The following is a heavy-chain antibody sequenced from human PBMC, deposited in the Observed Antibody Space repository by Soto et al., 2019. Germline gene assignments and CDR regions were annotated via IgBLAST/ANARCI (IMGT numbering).Heavy chain of an antibody. CDR3: AKYCSSDVCFDY. V-gene: IGHV3-48*02. CDR2: ISGSGGTK. CDR1: GFTFSSCS. D-gene: IGHD2-8*01. J-gene: IGHJ4*02. Sequence: GGSLRLSCASSGFTFSSCSMNWVRQAPGKGLEWVSFISGSGGTKYYADSVKGRFTISRDNAKNSLYLQMSSLRDEDTAVYYCAKYCSSDVCFDYWGQGTLVTVSS.